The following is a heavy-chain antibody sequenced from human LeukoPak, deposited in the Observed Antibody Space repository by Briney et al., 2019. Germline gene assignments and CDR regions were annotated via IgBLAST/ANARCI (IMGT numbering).Heavy chain of an antibody. V-gene: IGHV1-18*01. D-gene: IGHD6-6*01. Sequence: ASVKVSCKASGYTFTSYGISWVRQAPGQGLEWMGWISAYNGNTNYAQRLQGRVTMTTDTSTNTAYMELRSLRSDDTAVYYCARDSLGHSSSSHWGQGTLVTVSS. CDR3: ARDSLGHSSSSH. CDR1: GYTFTSYG. CDR2: ISAYNGNT. J-gene: IGHJ4*02.